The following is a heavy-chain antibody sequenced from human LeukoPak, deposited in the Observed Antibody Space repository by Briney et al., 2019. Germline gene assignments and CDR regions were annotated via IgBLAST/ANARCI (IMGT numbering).Heavy chain of an antibody. CDR1: GFTFSSFT. CDR3: ARDPNTAQPDY. CDR2: ISSSSSYI. V-gene: IGHV3-21*01. Sequence: GGSLRLSCAASGFTFSSFTMNWVRQAPGKGLEWVSSISSSSSYIYYADSVKGRFTISRDNAKNSLYLQMYSLRAEDTAVYFCARDPNTAQPDYWGQGTLVTVSS. D-gene: IGHD5-18*01. J-gene: IGHJ4*02.